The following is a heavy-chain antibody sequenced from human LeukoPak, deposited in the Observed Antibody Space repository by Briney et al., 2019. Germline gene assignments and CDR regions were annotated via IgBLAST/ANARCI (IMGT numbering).Heavy chain of an antibody. CDR3: ARGRVVVAAYRYYFDY. Sequence: PSETLSLTCAVYGGSFSGYYWSWIRQPPGKGLEWVGEINHSGSTNYNPSLKSRVTISVDTTKNQFSRKLSSVTAADTAESYCARGRVVVAAYRYYFDYWGQGTLVTVSS. J-gene: IGHJ4*02. V-gene: IGHV4-34*01. D-gene: IGHD2-15*01. CDR2: INHSGST. CDR1: GGSFSGYY.